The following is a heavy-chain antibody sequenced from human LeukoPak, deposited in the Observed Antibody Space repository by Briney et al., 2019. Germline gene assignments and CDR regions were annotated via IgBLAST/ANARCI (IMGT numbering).Heavy chain of an antibody. J-gene: IGHJ3*02. CDR2: ISSSSSYI. V-gene: IGHV3-21*01. D-gene: IGHD3-10*01. Sequence: GGSLRLSCAASGFTFSGSTMNWVRQAPGKGLEWVSSISSSSSYIYYADSVKGRFTISRDNAKNSLYLQMNSLRAEDTAVYYCASRMVRGVHDAFDIWGQGTMVTVSS. CDR1: GFTFSGST. CDR3: ASRMVRGVHDAFDI.